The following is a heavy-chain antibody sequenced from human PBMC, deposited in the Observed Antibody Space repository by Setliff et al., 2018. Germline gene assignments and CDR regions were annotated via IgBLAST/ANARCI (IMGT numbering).Heavy chain of an antibody. CDR1: DDSISSRHYY. CDR2: IYWDDDK. CDR3: AHIKHHLGGTILSAFDI. D-gene: IGHD3-16*01. Sequence: TLSLTCTVSDDSISSRHYYWSWIRQPAGKGLEWLALIYWDDDKRYSPSLRNRVTITKDTSKNQVVLTVTDMDPVDTATYYCAHIKHHLGGTILSAFDIWGPGTMVTVSS. J-gene: IGHJ3*02. V-gene: IGHV2-5*08.